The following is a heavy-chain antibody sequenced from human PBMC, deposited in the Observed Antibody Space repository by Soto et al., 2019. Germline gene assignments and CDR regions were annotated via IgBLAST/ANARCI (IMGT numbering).Heavy chain of an antibody. Sequence: EVQLLESGGGLVQPGGSLRLSCAASGFTFSSYAMSWVRQAPGKGLEWVSAISGSGGSTYYADSVKGRFTISGDNSKNTLYLQMNSLRAEDTAVYYCAKVPEVRGAPNYYFDYWGQGTLVTVSS. D-gene: IGHD3-10*01. V-gene: IGHV3-23*01. J-gene: IGHJ4*02. CDR2: ISGSGGST. CDR1: GFTFSSYA. CDR3: AKVPEVRGAPNYYFDY.